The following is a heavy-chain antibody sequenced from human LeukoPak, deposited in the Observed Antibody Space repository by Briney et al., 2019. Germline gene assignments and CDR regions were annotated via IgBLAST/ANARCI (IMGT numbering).Heavy chain of an antibody. CDR1: VFTFSTHW. CDR3: ARAPREATGIVDY. V-gene: IGHV3-7*05. D-gene: IGHD5-12*01. J-gene: IGHJ4*02. Sequence: VGFLRLSCPASVFTFSTHWMSWVRQASGKGLGWVANIDPDGREKYYVDSVKGRFTISRDNAKNSLYLQMNSLRAEDTAVYYCARAPREATGIVDYWGQGTLVTVSS. CDR2: IDPDGREK.